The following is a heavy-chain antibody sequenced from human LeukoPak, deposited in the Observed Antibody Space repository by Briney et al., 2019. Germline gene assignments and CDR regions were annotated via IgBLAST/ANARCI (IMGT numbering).Heavy chain of an antibody. V-gene: IGHV3-23*01. CDR3: AKWAYYDFWSGHYKSHFDS. CDR2: IRDSGNGT. J-gene: IGHJ4*02. CDR1: GFTFKNYA. D-gene: IGHD3-3*01. Sequence: PGGSLRLSCVVSGFTFKNYAMSWVRQAAGKGLECVSSIRDSGNGTEYADSVKGRFTVSRDNSKNTLYLHMHTLSAEDTAVYYCAKWAYYDFWSGHYKSHFDSWGQGTLVTVST.